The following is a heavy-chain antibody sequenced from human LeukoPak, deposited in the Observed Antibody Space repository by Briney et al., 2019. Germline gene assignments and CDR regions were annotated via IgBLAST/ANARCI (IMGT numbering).Heavy chain of an antibody. V-gene: IGHV1-2*02. CDR1: GYAFTGYY. D-gene: IGHD6-13*01. J-gene: IGHJ6*03. Sequence: ASVKVSCKASGYAFTGYYMHWVRQAPGQGLEWMGWINPNSGGTNYAQKFQGRVTMTRDTSISTAYMELSRLRSDDTAVYYCARHSSSWYYYYYMDVWGKGTTVTISS. CDR3: ARHSSSWYYYYYMDV. CDR2: INPNSGGT.